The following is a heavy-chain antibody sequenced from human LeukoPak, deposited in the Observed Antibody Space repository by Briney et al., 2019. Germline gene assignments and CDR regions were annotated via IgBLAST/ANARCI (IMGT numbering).Heavy chain of an antibody. J-gene: IGHJ4*02. CDR2: ISDDGRRK. CDR3: AKRPSDYGDYVSYFDY. D-gene: IGHD4-17*01. Sequence: GGSLRLSCAASGFSFISYGMHWVRQAPGKGLEWVGVISDDGRRKDYADSVKGRSTISRDNSKDTLYLQMNSLRAEDTAVYYCAKRPSDYGDYVSYFDYWGQGTLVTVSS. CDR1: GFSFISYG. V-gene: IGHV3-30*18.